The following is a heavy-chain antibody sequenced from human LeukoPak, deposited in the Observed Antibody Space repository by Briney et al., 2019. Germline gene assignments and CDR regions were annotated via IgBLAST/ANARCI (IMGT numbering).Heavy chain of an antibody. CDR3: AKDILSDYDILTGYYNVGAFDI. Sequence: PGRSLRLSCAASGFTFDDYAMHWIRQAPGKGLEWVSGISWNSGSMGYADSVKGRFTISRDNAKNSLYLQMNSLRAEDTALYYCAKDILSDYDILTGYYNVGAFDIWGQGTMVTVSS. CDR2: ISWNSGSM. J-gene: IGHJ3*02. V-gene: IGHV3-9*01. D-gene: IGHD3-9*01. CDR1: GFTFDDYA.